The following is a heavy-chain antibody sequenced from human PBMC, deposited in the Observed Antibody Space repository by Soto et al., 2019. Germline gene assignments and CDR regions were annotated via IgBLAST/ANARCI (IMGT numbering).Heavy chain of an antibody. V-gene: IGHV3-66*01. CDR3: ARDGYDILTGYYRMDV. CDR1: GFTVSSNY. Sequence: GGSLRLSCAASGFTVSSNYMSWVRQAPGKGLEWVSVIYSGGSTYYADSVKGRFTISRDNSKNTLYLQMNSLRAEDTAVYYCARDGYDILTGYYRMDVWGKGTTVTVSS. CDR2: IYSGGST. D-gene: IGHD3-9*01. J-gene: IGHJ6*04.